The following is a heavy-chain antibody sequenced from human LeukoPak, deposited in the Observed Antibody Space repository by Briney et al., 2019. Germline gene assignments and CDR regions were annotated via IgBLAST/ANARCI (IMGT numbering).Heavy chain of an antibody. CDR2: IYYSGST. CDR1: DVSFTNYY. J-gene: IGHJ4*02. CDR3: ARGRSANNFDY. Sequence: SETLSLTCAVSDVSFTNYYWTWIRQSPGNGLEWIGYIYYSGSTNYNPSLKSRVTITVDTSKNQFSLRLSSVTAADTAVYYCARGRSANNFDYWGQGTLVTVSS. V-gene: IGHV4-59*01.